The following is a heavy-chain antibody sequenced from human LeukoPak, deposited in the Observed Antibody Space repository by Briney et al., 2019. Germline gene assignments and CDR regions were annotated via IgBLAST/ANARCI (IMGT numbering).Heavy chain of an antibody. CDR1: GGSISSYY. Sequence: PSETLSLTCTVSGGSISSYYWSWVWQPPGKGLEWIGYIYYSGSTNYNPSLKSRVTISVDTSKNQFSLKLSSVTAADTAVYYCASLGSYSFPGYFDLWGRGTLVTVSS. CDR3: ASLGSYSFPGYFDL. D-gene: IGHD1-26*01. V-gene: IGHV4-59*08. J-gene: IGHJ2*01. CDR2: IYYSGST.